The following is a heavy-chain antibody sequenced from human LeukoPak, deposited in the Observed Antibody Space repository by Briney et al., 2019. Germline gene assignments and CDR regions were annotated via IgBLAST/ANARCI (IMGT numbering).Heavy chain of an antibody. CDR1: GYTFTSYG. Sequence: GASVKVSCKASGYTFTSYGISWVRQAPGQGLEWMEWISAYNGNTNYAQKLRGRVTMTTDTSTSTAYMELRSLRSDDTAVYYCARALYYYDSSDADDYWGQGTLVTVSS. D-gene: IGHD3-22*01. V-gene: IGHV1-18*01. J-gene: IGHJ4*02. CDR2: ISAYNGNT. CDR3: ARALYYYDSSDADDY.